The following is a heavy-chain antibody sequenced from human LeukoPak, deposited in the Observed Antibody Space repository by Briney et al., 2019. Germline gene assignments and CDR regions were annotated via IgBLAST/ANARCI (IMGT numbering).Heavy chain of an antibody. V-gene: IGHV1-46*01. Sequence: GASVKVSCKASVYTFTSYFMHWVRQAPGQGLEWMGIINPNGGSTSSAQKFQGRVTMTRDTSTSTAYMELRSLRSDDTAVYYCARGPHERSGYPDDWGQGTLVTVSS. CDR2: INPNGGST. CDR1: VYTFTSYF. D-gene: IGHD3-22*01. J-gene: IGHJ4*02. CDR3: ARGPHERSGYPDD.